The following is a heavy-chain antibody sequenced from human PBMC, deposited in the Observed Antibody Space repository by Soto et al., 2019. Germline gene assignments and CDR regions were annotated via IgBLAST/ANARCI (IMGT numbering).Heavy chain of an antibody. J-gene: IGHJ3*02. CDR1: GFTFSSYA. CDR3: AKARRDSSGYYRDAFDI. CDR2: ISGSGGST. V-gene: IGHV3-23*01. Sequence: GGSLRLSCAASGFTFSSYAMSWVRQAPGKGLEWVSAISGSGGSTYYADSVKGRFTISRDNSKNTLYLQMNSLRAEDTAVYYCAKARRDSSGYYRDAFDIWGQGTLVTVSS. D-gene: IGHD3-22*01.